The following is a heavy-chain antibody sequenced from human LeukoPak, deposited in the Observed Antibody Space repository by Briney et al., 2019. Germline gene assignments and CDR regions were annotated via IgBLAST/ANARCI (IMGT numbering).Heavy chain of an antibody. J-gene: IGHJ4*02. CDR2: INPNSGGT. D-gene: IGHD3-22*01. V-gene: IGHV1-2*02. CDR1: GYTFTGYY. CDR3: ARDYYDSSGYYRDY. Sequence: GASVKVSCKASGYTFTGYYMHWVRQAPGQGLEWMGWINPNSGGTNYAQKFRGRVTMTRDTSISTAYMELSRLRSDDTAAYYCARDYYDSSGYYRDYWGQGTLVTVSS.